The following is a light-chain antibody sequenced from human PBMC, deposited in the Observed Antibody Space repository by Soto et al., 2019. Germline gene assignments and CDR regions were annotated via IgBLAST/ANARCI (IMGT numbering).Light chain of an antibody. Sequence: DIVMTQSPDSLAVSLGERATINCKSSQSVFYSSNNKNYLAWYQQKPGQPPNLLIYWASTRESGVPDRFSGSGSGTDFTLTISSLQAEDVAVYYCQQYYGIPYTLGQETKQEIK. CDR1: QSVFYSSNNKNY. CDR2: WAS. V-gene: IGKV4-1*01. CDR3: QQYYGIPYT. J-gene: IGKJ2*01.